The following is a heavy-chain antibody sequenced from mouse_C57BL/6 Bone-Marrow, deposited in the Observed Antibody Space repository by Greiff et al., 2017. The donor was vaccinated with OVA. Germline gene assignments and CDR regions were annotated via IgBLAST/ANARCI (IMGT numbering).Heavy chain of an antibody. V-gene: IGHV1-62-2*01. J-gene: IGHJ2*01. D-gene: IGHD3-1*01. CDR3: ARHEEGYCYFDY. Sequence: QVHVKQSGAELVKPGASVKLSCKASGYTFTEYTIHWVKQRSGQGLEWIGWFYPGSGSIKYNEKFKDKATLTADKSSSTVYMELSRLTSEDSAVYFCARHEEGYCYFDYWGQGTTLTVSS. CDR1: GYTFTEYT. CDR2: FYPGSGSI.